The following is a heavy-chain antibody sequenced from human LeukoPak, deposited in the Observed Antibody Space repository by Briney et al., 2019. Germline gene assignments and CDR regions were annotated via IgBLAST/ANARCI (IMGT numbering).Heavy chain of an antibody. D-gene: IGHD6-19*01. CDR2: IWYDGSNK. Sequence: GGSLRLSCAASGFTFSSYGMHWVRQAPGKGLEWVAVIWYDGSNKYYADFVKGRFTISRDNSKNTLYLQMNSLRAEDTAVYYCARALRSGWYLDYWGQGTLVTVSS. CDR3: ARALRSGWYLDY. CDR1: GFTFSSYG. V-gene: IGHV3-33*01. J-gene: IGHJ4*02.